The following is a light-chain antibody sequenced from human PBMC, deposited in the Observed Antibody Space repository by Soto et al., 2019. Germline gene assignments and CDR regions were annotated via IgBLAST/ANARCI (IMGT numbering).Light chain of an antibody. Sequence: QSVLTQPASVSGSPGQSITISCTGASSDVGTYNLVSWYQQHPGKAPKLMMYEVSKRPSGVSNRFSGSKSGNTASLTISGLQADDEADYYCCSYAGSNTLYVFGTGTKVTVL. V-gene: IGLV2-23*02. CDR1: SSDVGTYNL. CDR2: EVS. J-gene: IGLJ1*01. CDR3: CSYAGSNTLYV.